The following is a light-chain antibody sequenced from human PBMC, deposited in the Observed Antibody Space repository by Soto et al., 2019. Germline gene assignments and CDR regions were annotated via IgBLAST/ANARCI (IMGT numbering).Light chain of an antibody. V-gene: IGKV3-20*01. J-gene: IGKJ3*01. CDR1: QSVSSSY. Sequence: EIVLTQSPGTLSLSPGERATLSCRASQSVSSSYLAWYQQKPGQAPRLLIYGASSRATGIPDRFSGSGSGTDFPLTISRLESEDFAVYYCQQYGITRAFGPGTKVDIK. CDR3: QQYGITRA. CDR2: GAS.